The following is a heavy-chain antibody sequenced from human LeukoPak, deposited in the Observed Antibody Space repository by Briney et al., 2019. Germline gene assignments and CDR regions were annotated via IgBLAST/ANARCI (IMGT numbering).Heavy chain of an antibody. CDR1: GYTFTGYY. Sequence: ASVKVSCKASGYTFTGYYMHWVRQAPGQRLEWMGWINPNSGGTNYAQKFQGRVTMTRDTSISTAYMELSRLRSDDTAVYYCAREGLLWFGELLSYYYYGMDVWGQGTTATVSS. J-gene: IGHJ6*02. CDR2: INPNSGGT. D-gene: IGHD3-10*01. V-gene: IGHV1-2*02. CDR3: AREGLLWFGELLSYYYYGMDV.